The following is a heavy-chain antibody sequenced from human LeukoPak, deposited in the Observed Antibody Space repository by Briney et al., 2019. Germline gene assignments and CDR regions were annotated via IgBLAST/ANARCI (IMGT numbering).Heavy chain of an antibody. Sequence: GGSLRLSCAASGFTFSSYAMHWVRQAPGKGLEWIGRIKSKTDGGTTDYAAPVTGRFTISRDDSRDTLYLQMNSLKTEDTAVYYCTTFPHSGGWYAFDIWGQGTMVTVSS. CDR2: IKSKTDGGTT. D-gene: IGHD6-19*01. CDR1: GFTFSSYA. J-gene: IGHJ3*02. V-gene: IGHV3-15*01. CDR3: TTFPHSGGWYAFDI.